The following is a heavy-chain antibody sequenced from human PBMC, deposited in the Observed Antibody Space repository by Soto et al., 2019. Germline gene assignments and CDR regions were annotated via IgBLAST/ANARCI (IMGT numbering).Heavy chain of an antibody. Sequence: EVQLLESGGGLVQPGGSLRLSCAASGFTFSSYAMSWVRHAPGKGLEWVSAISGSGGSTYYADSVKGRFTISRDNSKNPLYLQMNSLRAEDTAGYYCAKENGYSSSWFEFDYWGQGTLVTVSS. CDR2: ISGSGGST. CDR1: GFTFSSYA. CDR3: AKENGYSSSWFEFDY. D-gene: IGHD6-13*01. V-gene: IGHV3-23*01. J-gene: IGHJ4*02.